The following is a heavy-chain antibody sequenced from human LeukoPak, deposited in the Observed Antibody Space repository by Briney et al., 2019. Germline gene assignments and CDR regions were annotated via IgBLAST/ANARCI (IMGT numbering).Heavy chain of an antibody. V-gene: IGHV3-21*01. D-gene: IGHD4-11*01. CDR3: ARDHTPGAVTATWNWFDP. Sequence: PGGSLRLSCAASGFTFSTYSMNWVRQAPGKGLEWVSSISSSSTYIYYADSVKGRFTISRDNSKNTLYLQMNSLRAEDTAVYYCARDHTPGAVTATWNWFDPWGQGTLVTASS. CDR1: GFTFSTYS. CDR2: ISSSSTYI. J-gene: IGHJ5*02.